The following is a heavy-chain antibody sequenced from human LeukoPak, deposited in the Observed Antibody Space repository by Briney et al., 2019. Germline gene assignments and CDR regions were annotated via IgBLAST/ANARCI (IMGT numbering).Heavy chain of an antibody. CDR1: GFTLSDYY. V-gene: IGHV3-11*01. CDR3: ARAGSSSWYVQDY. J-gene: IGHJ4*02. CDR2: ISSSGSTI. Sequence: PGGSLRLSCAASGFTLSDYYMSWIRQAPGKGLEWVSYISSSGSTIYYADSVKGRFTISRDNAKNSLYLQMNSLRAEDTAVYYCARAGSSSWYVQDYWGQGTLVTVSS. D-gene: IGHD6-13*01.